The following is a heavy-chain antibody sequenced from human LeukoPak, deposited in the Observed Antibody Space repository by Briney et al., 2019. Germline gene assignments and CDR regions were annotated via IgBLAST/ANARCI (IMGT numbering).Heavy chain of an antibody. Sequence: GGSLRLSCAASGFTFSSYSMNWVRQAPGKGLEWVPSISSSSSYIYYADSVKGRFTISRDNAKNSLYLQMNSLRAEDTAVYYCARDPRRGSSWPDFDYWGQGTLVTVSS. D-gene: IGHD6-13*01. CDR3: ARDPRRGSSWPDFDY. V-gene: IGHV3-21*01. CDR1: GFTFSSYS. J-gene: IGHJ4*02. CDR2: ISSSSSYI.